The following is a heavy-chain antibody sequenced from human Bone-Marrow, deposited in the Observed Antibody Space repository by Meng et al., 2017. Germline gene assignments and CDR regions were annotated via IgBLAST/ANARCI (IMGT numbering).Heavy chain of an antibody. V-gene: IGHV4-59*01. CDR2: ILYSGSA. Sequence: QVQLQESCPGLVKPSETPSLPCSVYGGSLSSSYWSWIRQPPGKGLEWIGSILYSGSAYFNPSLKSRVTISVDTSKSQFSLKLISVTAADTAVYYCARRRHAGMVTEGWFDPWGQGTLVTVSS. CDR3: ARRRHAGMVTEGWFDP. CDR1: GGSLSSSY. D-gene: IGHD5-18*01. J-gene: IGHJ5*02.